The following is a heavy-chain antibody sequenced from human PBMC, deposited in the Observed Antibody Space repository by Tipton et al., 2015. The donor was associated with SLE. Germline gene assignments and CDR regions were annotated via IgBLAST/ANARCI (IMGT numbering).Heavy chain of an antibody. CDR3: ARDLSSSAAFFDY. J-gene: IGHJ4*02. V-gene: IGHV3-72*01. CDR2: IRDKSNKYTT. Sequence: GSLRLSCAASGFTFSDHYMDWVRQAPGGGLEWVGRIRDKSNKYTTEYAASVKGRFTISRDDSRNSLYLQMNSLTTEDTAVYYCARDLSSSAAFFDYWGQGTLVTVSS. CDR1: GFTFSDHY. D-gene: IGHD6-25*01.